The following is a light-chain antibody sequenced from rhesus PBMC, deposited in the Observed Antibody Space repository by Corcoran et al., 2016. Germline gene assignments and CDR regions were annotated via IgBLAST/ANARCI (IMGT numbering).Light chain of an antibody. J-gene: IGKJ4*01. CDR3: QHYYDNPPLT. Sequence: DIQMTQSPSALSASVGDRVTISCRASQNICSNLAWYQQKPGKAPKLLIYAASSLQTVIPSRFSGSGSGTDFTLTISSLQPEDSAAYYCQHYYDNPPLTFGGGTKVELK. V-gene: IGKV1S12*01. CDR2: AAS. CDR1: QNICSN.